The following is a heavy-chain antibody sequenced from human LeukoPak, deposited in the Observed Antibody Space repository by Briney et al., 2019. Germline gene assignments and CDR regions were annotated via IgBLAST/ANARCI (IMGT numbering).Heavy chain of an antibody. D-gene: IGHD2-2*02. V-gene: IGHV3-20*01. CDR2: INWNGGST. CDR1: GFTFDDYG. J-gene: IGHJ5*02. Sequence: GGSLRLSCAASGFTFDDYGMSWVRQAPGKGLEWVAGINWNGGSTGYTDSVKGRFTISRDNAKNSLFLQMNSLRAEDTASYHCARDRCSSTTCYNTPNWFDPWGQGTLVIVSS. CDR3: ARDRCSSTTCYNTPNWFDP.